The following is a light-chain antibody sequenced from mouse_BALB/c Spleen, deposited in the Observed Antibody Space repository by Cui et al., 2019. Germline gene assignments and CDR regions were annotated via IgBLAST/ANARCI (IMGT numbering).Light chain of an antibody. CDR1: SSVSY. J-gene: IGKJ1*01. CDR2: DTS. Sequence: QIVLTQSPAIMSASPGETVTMTCSASSSVSYMYWYQQKPGSSPRLLIYDTSNLASGVPVRFSGSGSGTSYSLTISRMEAEDAATYYCQQWSSYPRTFGGGTKLEIK. CDR3: QQWSSYPRT. V-gene: IGKV4-55*01.